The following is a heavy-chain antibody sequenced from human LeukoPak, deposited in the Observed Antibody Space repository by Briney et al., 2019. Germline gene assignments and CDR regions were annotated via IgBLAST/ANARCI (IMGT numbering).Heavy chain of an antibody. J-gene: IGHJ4*02. CDR2: INSDGSRT. CDR3: AKHIAARPSYFDY. CDR1: GFTFSTYW. D-gene: IGHD6-6*01. Sequence: GGSLRLSCAASGFTFSTYWMHWVRQAPGKGLVWVSRINSDGSRTTYADSVKGRFTISRDNAKNTLYLQMNSLRAEDTAVYYCAKHIAARPSYFDYWGQGTLVTVPS. V-gene: IGHV3-74*01.